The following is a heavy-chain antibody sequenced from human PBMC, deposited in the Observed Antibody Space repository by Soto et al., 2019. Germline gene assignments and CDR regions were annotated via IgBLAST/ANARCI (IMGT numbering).Heavy chain of an antibody. CDR3: ATSSTGRRDGYNSGYYYGMDV. CDR1: GYSFTSYW. D-gene: IGHD5-12*01. CDR2: IYPGDSDT. V-gene: IGHV5-51*01. Sequence: PGESLKISCKGSGYSFTSYWIGWVRQMPGKGLEWMGIIYPGDSDTRYSPSFQGQVTISADKSISTAYLQWSSLKASDTAMYYCATSSTGRRDGYNSGYYYGMDVWGQGTTVTVSS. J-gene: IGHJ6*02.